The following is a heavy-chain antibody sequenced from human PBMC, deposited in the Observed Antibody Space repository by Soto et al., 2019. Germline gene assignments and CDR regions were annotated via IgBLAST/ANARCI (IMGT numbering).Heavy chain of an antibody. D-gene: IGHD3-16*01. CDR3: ARAEGENYDYIWGSHAPYYFDY. J-gene: IGHJ4*02. CDR1: SGSISSSNW. CDR2: IYHSGST. Sequence: QVQLQESGPGLVKPSGTLSLTCAVSSGSISSSNWWSWVRQPPGKGLEWIGEIYHSGSTNYNPSLKSRVTISVDKSKNQFSLKLSSVTAADTAVYYCARAEGENYDYIWGSHAPYYFDYWGQGTLVTVSS. V-gene: IGHV4-4*02.